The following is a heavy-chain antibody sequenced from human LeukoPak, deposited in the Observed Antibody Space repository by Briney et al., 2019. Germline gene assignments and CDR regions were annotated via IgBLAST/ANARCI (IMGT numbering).Heavy chain of an antibody. V-gene: IGHV3-30*18. Sequence: PGRSLRLSCAASGFTFSSYGMCWVRHAPGKGLEWVAVISYDGSNKYYADSVKGRFTISRDNSKNTLYLQMNSLRAEDTAVYYCAKDFAYCGGDCPLDAFDIWGQGTMVTVSS. D-gene: IGHD2-21*02. J-gene: IGHJ3*02. CDR1: GFTFSSYG. CDR2: ISYDGSNK. CDR3: AKDFAYCGGDCPLDAFDI.